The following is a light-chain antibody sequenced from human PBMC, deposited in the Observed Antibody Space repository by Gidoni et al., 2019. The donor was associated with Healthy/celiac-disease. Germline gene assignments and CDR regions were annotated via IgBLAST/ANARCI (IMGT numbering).Light chain of an antibody. J-gene: IGKJ4*01. CDR3: QQSYSTPLT. Sequence: EIQMPQSPSSLSASVGDRVTITCRASQSISSYLNWYQQKPGKAPKLLIYAASSLQSGVPSRFSGRGPGTDFTLTISSLQPEDFATYYCQQSYSTPLTFGGGTKVEIK. CDR2: AAS. V-gene: IGKV1-39*01. CDR1: QSISSY.